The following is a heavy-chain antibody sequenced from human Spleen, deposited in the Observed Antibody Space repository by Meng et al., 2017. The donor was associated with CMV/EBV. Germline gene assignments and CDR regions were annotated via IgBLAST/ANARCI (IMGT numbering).Heavy chain of an antibody. CDR2: IYHSGST. J-gene: IGHJ6*02. CDR3: ARWGSNSDYGAGYYYAMDV. Sequence: SETLTLTCTVSGYSISSGYYWGWIRQPPGKGLEWIGSIYHSGSTYYNPSLKSRVTISVDTSKNQFSLKLSSVTAADTAVYYCARWGSNSDYGAGYYYAMDVWGQGTTVTVSS. D-gene: IGHD4/OR15-4a*01. V-gene: IGHV4-38-2*02. CDR1: GYSISSGYY.